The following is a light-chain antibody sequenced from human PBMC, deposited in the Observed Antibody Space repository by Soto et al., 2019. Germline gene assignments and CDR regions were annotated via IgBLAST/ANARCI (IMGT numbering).Light chain of an antibody. Sequence: QSVLTQPRSVSGSPGQSVTISCTGTSSDVGTYKYVSWYQNQPGTAPKLIIYDVTKRPSGVPDRFSGSKSGDTASLTISGLQAEDEADYYCCSYAGSYTYVFGTGTKVTLL. V-gene: IGLV2-11*01. CDR3: CSYAGSYTYV. J-gene: IGLJ1*01. CDR2: DVT. CDR1: SSDVGTYKY.